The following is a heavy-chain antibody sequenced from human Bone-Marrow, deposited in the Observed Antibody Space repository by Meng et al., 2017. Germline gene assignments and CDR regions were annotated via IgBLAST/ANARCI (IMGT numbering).Heavy chain of an antibody. CDR3: ARDTAVSGLLGY. CDR1: GFTFSDYY. Sequence: GESLKISCAGSGFTFSDYYMSWIRQAPGKGLEWVFNVSSSGSTIYYADSVKGRFTISRDNAKNPLYLQMNSLRAEGTAVYYCARDTAVSGLLGYWGQGTLVTVSS. J-gene: IGHJ4*02. D-gene: IGHD6-19*01. CDR2: VSSSGSTI. V-gene: IGHV3-11*04.